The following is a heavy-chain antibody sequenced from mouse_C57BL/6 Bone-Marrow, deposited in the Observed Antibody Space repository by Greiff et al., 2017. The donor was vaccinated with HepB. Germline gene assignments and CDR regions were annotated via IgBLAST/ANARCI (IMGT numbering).Heavy chain of an antibody. Sequence: QVQLQQSGPGLVQPSQSLSITCTVSGFSLTSYGVHWVRQSPGKGLEWLGVIWSGGSTDYNAAFISRLSSSKDNAKCQVFFKMNSLQADDTAIYYCARNSGRAVEIMVVYAMDDWGQGTSVTVSS. V-gene: IGHV2-2*01. CDR1: GFSLTSYG. CDR2: IWSGGST. J-gene: IGHJ4*01. CDR3: ARNSGRAVEIMVVYAMDD. D-gene: IGHD1-1*02.